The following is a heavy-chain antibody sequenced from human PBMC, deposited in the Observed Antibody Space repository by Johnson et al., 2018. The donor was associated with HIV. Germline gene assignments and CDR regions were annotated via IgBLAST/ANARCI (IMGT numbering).Heavy chain of an antibody. CDR2: IGTAGDT. D-gene: IGHD3-22*01. CDR1: GLTFHNYA. V-gene: IGHV3-13*01. Sequence: VQLVESGGGVVRPGGSLRLSCVASGLTFHNYAFHWVRRATGKGLEWVSAIGTAGDTYYPDSVKGRFSIPRENAKKSLYLQMTSLRAGDTAVYYCARGPPYYDSSGGYAFDIWGQGTVVAVSS. J-gene: IGHJ3*02. CDR3: ARGPPYYDSSGGYAFDI.